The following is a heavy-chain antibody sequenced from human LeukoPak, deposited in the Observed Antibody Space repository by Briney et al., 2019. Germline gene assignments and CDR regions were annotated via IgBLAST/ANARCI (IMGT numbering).Heavy chain of an antibody. D-gene: IGHD4-23*01. CDR3: ARENYGGNLGLDY. Sequence: PGRSLRLSCAASGFTFSSYAMHWVRQAPGKGLEWVAVISYDGSNKYYADSVKGRFTISRDNSKNTLYLQMNSLRAEDTAVYYCARENYGGNLGLDYWGQGTLVTVSS. CDR1: GFTFSSYA. J-gene: IGHJ4*02. CDR2: ISYDGSNK. V-gene: IGHV3-30-3*01.